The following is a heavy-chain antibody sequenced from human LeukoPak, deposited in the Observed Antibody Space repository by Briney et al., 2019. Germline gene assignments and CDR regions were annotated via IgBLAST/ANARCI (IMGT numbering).Heavy chain of an antibody. CDR3: AREGVTIFGVVLGNWFDP. Sequence: SETLSLTCTVSGGSISSYYWSWIRQPAGKGLEWIGRIYTSGSTNYNPSLKSRVTMSVDTSKSQFSLKLSSVTAADTAVYYCAREGVTIFGVVLGNWFDPWGQGTLVTASS. J-gene: IGHJ5*02. CDR2: IYTSGST. CDR1: GGSISSYY. D-gene: IGHD3-3*01. V-gene: IGHV4-4*07.